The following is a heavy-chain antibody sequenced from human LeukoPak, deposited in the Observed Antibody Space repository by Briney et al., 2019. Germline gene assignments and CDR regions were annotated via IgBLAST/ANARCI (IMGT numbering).Heavy chain of an antibody. V-gene: IGHV3-13*05. CDR1: GFTFSSHD. Sequence: GGSLRLSCAASGFTFSSHDMHWVRQTTGKGLDWVSGIGTAGDPYYLDSVKGRFTISRENAKNSLYLQMNSLRAGDTAVYYCARSRTLWGAFDIWGQGTMVTVSS. CDR3: ARSRTLWGAFDI. CDR2: IGTAGDP. D-gene: IGHD2-21*01. J-gene: IGHJ3*02.